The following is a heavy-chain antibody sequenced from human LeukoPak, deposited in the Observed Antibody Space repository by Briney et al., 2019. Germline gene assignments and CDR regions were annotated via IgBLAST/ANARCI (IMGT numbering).Heavy chain of an antibody. CDR1: GGTFSSYA. CDR2: IIPIFGTA. J-gene: IGHJ4*02. V-gene: IGHV1-69*05. D-gene: IGHD2-21*02. CDR3: ASGGSSYCGGDCYSTFDY. Sequence: SVKVSCKASGGTFSSYAISWVRQAPGQGLEWMGGIIPIFGTANYAQKFQGRVTITTDESTSTAYMELSSLRSEDTAVYYCASGGSSYCGGDCYSTFDYWGQGTPVTVSS.